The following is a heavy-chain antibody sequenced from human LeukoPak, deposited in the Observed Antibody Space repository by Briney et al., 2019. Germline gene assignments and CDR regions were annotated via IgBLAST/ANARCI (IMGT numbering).Heavy chain of an antibody. D-gene: IGHD3-9*01. CDR1: GYTFTSYD. CDR3: ARLGRNYDILTGYYTSYYYYGMDV. J-gene: IGHJ6*02. V-gene: IGHV1-8*01. Sequence: ASVKVSCKASGYTFTSYDINWVRQATGQGLEWMGWMNPNSGNTGYAQKFQGRVTMTRNTSISTAYMELSSLRSEDTAVYYCARLGRNYDILTGYYTSYYYYGMDVWGQGTTVTVSS. CDR2: MNPNSGNT.